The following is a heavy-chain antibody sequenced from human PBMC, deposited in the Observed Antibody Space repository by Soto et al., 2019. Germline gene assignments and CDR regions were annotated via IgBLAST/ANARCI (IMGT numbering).Heavy chain of an antibody. V-gene: IGHV3-23*01. J-gene: IGHJ3*02. Sequence: GGSLRLSCAASGFTFSSYAMSWVRQAPGKGLEWVSAISGSGGSTYYADSVKGRFTISRDNSKNTLYLQMNSLRAEDTAVYYCANSPNAEGAFDIWGQGTMVTVSS. CDR1: GFTFSSYA. D-gene: IGHD7-27*01. CDR2: ISGSGGST. CDR3: ANSPNAEGAFDI.